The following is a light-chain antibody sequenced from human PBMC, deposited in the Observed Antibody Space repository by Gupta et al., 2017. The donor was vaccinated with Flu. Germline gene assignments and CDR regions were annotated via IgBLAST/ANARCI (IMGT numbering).Light chain of an antibody. Sequence: SFLLTQPPSVSVAPGQTDRLTRGGNNIGRKSVNWYQQKPSQAPVLVIYADSDRPSGIPERVSGSTSGNTATLTISWVEAGDEADYWCHVGDTNSDHPVFGGGTNLTVL. CDR3: HVGDTNSDHPV. CDR2: ADS. J-gene: IGLJ3*02. V-gene: IGLV3-21*02. CDR1: NIGRKS.